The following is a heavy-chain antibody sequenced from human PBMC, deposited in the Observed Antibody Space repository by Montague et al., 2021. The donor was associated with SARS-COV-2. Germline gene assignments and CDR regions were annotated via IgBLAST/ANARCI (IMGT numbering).Heavy chain of an antibody. V-gene: IGHV6-1*01. D-gene: IGHD1-1*01. CDR3: TSGREGNYNVMDV. CDR1: GDSVSSNSAT. CDR2: TYYRSKWYN. J-gene: IGHJ6*02. Sequence: CASSGDSVSSNSATWNWVRQSPSRGLEWPGRTYYRSKWYNDYAVSVRGRVTINPDTSKNQFSLQLNSVTPEDTAIYYCTSGREGNYNVMDVWGQGTTVTVSS.